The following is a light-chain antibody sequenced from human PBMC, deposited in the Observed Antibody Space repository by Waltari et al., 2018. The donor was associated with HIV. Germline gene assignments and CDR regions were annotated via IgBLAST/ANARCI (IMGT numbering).Light chain of an antibody. CDR2: KDT. CDR3: QSADTTGSLYV. V-gene: IGLV3-25*03. Sequence: SYDLTQPPSVSVSPGQTARITCSGNALPKQYAYWYQKKPGQAPVLLIYKDTERPSGIPERCSGSSSGTKVTLTISGVQAEDEADYYCQSADTTGSLYVFGTGTKVTV. J-gene: IGLJ1*01. CDR1: ALPKQY.